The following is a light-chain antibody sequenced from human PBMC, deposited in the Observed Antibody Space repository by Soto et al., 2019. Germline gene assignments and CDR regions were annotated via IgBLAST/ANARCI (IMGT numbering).Light chain of an antibody. CDR2: AAS. J-gene: IGKJ2*03. CDR1: QTISVY. V-gene: IGKV1-39*01. Sequence: DIQVTQSPSSLSVSMGDRVTITCRSSQTISVYLNWYQKKPGTPPKLLIYAASNLQSGVPSRFTGRGSGTDFTLTISSLQPDDFATYYCQQTYSTPYSFGQGTKLEI. CDR3: QQTYSTPYS.